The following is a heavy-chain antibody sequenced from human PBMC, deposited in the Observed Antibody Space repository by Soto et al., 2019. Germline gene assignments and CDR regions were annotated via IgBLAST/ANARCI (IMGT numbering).Heavy chain of an antibody. CDR3: ARGYDYVWGSYPHYYYGMDV. CDR2: INHSGST. J-gene: IGHJ6*02. V-gene: IGHV4-34*01. Sequence: SETLSLTCAVYGGSFSGYYWSWIRQPPGKGLEWIGEINHSGSTNYNPSLKSRVTISVDTSKNQFSLKLSSVTAADTAVYYGARGYDYVWGSYPHYYYGMDVWGQGTTVTVSS. D-gene: IGHD3-16*02. CDR1: GGSFSGYY.